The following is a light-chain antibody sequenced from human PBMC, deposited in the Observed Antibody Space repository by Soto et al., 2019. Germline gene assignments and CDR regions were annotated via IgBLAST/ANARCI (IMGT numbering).Light chain of an antibody. CDR2: AAS. CDR3: QKYRSVPV. J-gene: IGKJ3*01. Sequence: DIQMTQSPTSLSASVGDRVTITCRASQGIRNYVAWYQQKPGKAPKLLIYAASTLQSGVPSRFSGSGSGTDFALTINSLQPEAVETYSCQKYRSVPVFGPGTKVEIK. CDR1: QGIRNY. V-gene: IGKV1-27*01.